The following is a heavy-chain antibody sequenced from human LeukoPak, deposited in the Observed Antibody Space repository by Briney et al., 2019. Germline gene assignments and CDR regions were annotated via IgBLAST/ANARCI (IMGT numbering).Heavy chain of an antibody. CDR3: AKAMYSYTSGTFYPDY. J-gene: IGHJ4*02. V-gene: IGHV3-23*01. CDR1: GFTFSSYA. CDR2: ISGSGGST. Sequence: GGSLRLSCAASGFTFSSYAMSWVRQAPGKGLEWVSAISGSGGSTYYADSVKGRFTISRDNSKNILYLEMNSLRAEDTAVYYCAKAMYSYTSGTFYPDYWGQGTLVTVSS. D-gene: IGHD3-10*01.